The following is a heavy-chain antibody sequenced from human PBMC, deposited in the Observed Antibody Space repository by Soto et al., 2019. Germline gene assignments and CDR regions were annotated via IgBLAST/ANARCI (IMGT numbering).Heavy chain of an antibody. V-gene: IGHV4-59*01. D-gene: IGHD5-12*01. J-gene: IGHJ5*02. CDR2: IYYSGST. Sequence: SETLSLTCTVSGDSISSYFWSWIRQPPGKGLEWIGYIYYSGSTNYNPSLKSRVTISVDTSKNQFSLKLSSVTAADTAVYYCARGVATIGPWGQGTLVTVSS. CDR1: GDSISSYF. CDR3: ARGVATIGP.